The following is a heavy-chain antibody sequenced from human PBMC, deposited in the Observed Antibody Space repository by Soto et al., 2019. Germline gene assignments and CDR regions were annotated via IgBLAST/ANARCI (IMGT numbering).Heavy chain of an antibody. V-gene: IGHV3-7*01. CDR1: GFTFSSYW. D-gene: IGHD5-12*01. CDR2: IKQDGSEK. Sequence: GGSLRLSCAASGFTFSSYWMSWVRQAPGKGLEWVANIKQDGSEKYYVDSVKGRFTISRDNAKNSLYLQMNSLRAEDTAVYYCARGYSGYDFHWFDPWGQGTLVTVSS. CDR3: ARGYSGYDFHWFDP. J-gene: IGHJ5*02.